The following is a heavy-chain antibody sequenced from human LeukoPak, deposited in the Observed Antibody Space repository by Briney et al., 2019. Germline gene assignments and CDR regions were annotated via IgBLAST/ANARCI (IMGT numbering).Heavy chain of an antibody. CDR2: ISNDGNNK. J-gene: IGHJ4*02. CDR3: ARDAFSGIYSAPHYYFDY. D-gene: IGHD1-26*01. CDR1: GFTFSNYA. Sequence: EKSLRLSCAASGFTFSNYAMHWVRQAPGKGLEWVAVISNDGNNKYYADSVKGRLTISRDNSKNTLHLQMNSLRVEDTAVYYCARDAFSGIYSAPHYYFDYWGQGTLVTVSS. V-gene: IGHV3-30-3*01.